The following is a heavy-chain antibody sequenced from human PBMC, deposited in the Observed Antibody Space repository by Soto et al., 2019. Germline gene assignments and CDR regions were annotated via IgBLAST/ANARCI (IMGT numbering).Heavy chain of an antibody. V-gene: IGHV3-66*01. Sequence: EVQLVESGGGLVQPGGSLRLSCAASGFTVSSNYMSWVRQAPGKGLEWVSVIYSGGSTYYADSVKGRFTISRDNSKNTLYLQLNSLRAEDTAVYYCATHGDYKPDFDYWGQGTLVTVSS. D-gene: IGHD4-17*01. CDR3: ATHGDYKPDFDY. J-gene: IGHJ4*02. CDR2: IYSGGST. CDR1: GFTVSSNY.